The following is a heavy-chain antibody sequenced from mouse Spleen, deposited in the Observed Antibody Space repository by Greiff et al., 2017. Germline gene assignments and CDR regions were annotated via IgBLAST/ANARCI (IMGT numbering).Heavy chain of an antibody. CDR1: GFSLTSYG. D-gene: IGHD2-14*01. CDR2: IWSGGST. Sequence: VQLQESGPGLVQPSQSLSITCTVSGFSLTSYGVHWVRQSPGKGLEWLGVIWSGGSTDYNAAFISRLSISKDNSKSQVFFKMNSLQADDTAIYYCASPLLEGAMDYWGQGTSVTVSS. J-gene: IGHJ4*01. CDR3: ASPLLEGAMDY. V-gene: IGHV2-2*01.